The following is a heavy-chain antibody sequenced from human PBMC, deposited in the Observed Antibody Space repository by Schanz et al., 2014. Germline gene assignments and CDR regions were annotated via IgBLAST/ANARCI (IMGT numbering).Heavy chain of an antibody. CDR1: GFSFSDHA. CDR2: ISGSSRTI. J-gene: IGHJ4*02. D-gene: IGHD1-26*01. Sequence: EVQLLESGGGLVQPGGSLRLSCAASGFSFSDHAMDWVRQAPGKGLEWVSYISGSSRTIYYADSMKGRFTVSRDNAENALYLQMNSLRAEDTGLYFCARGGSGSHYRLDYWGQGTLVTVSS. V-gene: IGHV3-48*01. CDR3: ARGGSGSHYRLDY.